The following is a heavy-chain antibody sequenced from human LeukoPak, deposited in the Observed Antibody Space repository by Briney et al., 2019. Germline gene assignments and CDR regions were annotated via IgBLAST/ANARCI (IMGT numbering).Heavy chain of an antibody. CDR3: ARDMVLWFGECLFDY. CDR2: INPNSGGT. V-gene: IGHV1-2*02. Sequence: ASVKVSCKASGYTFTGYYMHWVRQAPGQGLEWMGWINPNSGGTNYAQKFQGRVTMTRDTSISTAYMELSRLRSDDTAVYYCARDMVLWFGECLFDYWGQGTLVTVSS. CDR1: GYTFTGYY. D-gene: IGHD3-10*01. J-gene: IGHJ4*02.